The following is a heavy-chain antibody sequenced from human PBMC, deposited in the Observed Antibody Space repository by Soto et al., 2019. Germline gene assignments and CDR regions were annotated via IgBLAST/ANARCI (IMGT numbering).Heavy chain of an antibody. Sequence: QITLKESGPTLVKPTQTLTLTCTFSGFSLSTTAEGVGWIRQPPGKALEWLALIYWDDDERYSPSLKSRLTLTKETPKNPVVPNKNHVEPVGNGQYYCAHGSCSSADCYPNPYLDYWGQGILVTVSS. V-gene: IGHV2-5*02. J-gene: IGHJ4*02. CDR3: AHGSCSSADCYPNPYLDY. CDR2: IYWDDDE. CDR1: GFSLSTTAEG. D-gene: IGHD2-2*01.